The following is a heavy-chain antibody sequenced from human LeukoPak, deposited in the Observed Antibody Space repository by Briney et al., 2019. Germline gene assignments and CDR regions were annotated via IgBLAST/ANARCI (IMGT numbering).Heavy chain of an antibody. CDR1: GYTFTSYG. CDR2: ISAYNGNT. CDR3: ARGQSGYDFWSGYYTVQLDP. D-gene: IGHD3-3*01. J-gene: IGHJ5*02. Sequence: ASVKVSCKASGYTFTSYGISWVRQAPGQGLEWMGLISAYNGNTNYAQKLQGRVTMTTDTSTSTAYMELRSLRSDDTAVYYCARGQSGYDFWSGYYTVQLDPWGQGTLVTVSS. V-gene: IGHV1-18*01.